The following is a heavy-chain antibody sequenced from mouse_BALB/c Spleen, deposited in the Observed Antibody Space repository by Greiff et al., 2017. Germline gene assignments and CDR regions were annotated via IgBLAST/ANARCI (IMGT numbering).Heavy chain of an antibody. CDR1: GFTFSDYY. V-gene: IGHV5-4*02. Sequence: EVQLVESGGGLVKPGGSLKLSCAASGFTFSDYYMYWVRQTPEKRLEWVATISDGGSYTYYPDSVKGRFTISRDNAKNNLYLQMSSLKSEDTAMYYCARAPPYYGSSYWYFDVWGAGTTVTVSS. D-gene: IGHD1-1*01. J-gene: IGHJ1*01. CDR2: ISDGGSYT. CDR3: ARAPPYYGSSYWYFDV.